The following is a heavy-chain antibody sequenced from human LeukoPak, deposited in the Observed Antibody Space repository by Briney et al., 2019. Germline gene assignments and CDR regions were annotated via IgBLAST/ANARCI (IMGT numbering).Heavy chain of an antibody. V-gene: IGHV1-69*13. CDR2: IIPIFGTA. D-gene: IGHD5-24*01. Sequence: SVKVSCKASGGTFSSYAISWVRQAPGQGLEWMGGIIPIFGTANYAQKFQGRVTITADESTSTAYMGLSSLRSEDTAVYYCAREAVEMATIHSYYYGMDVWGQGTTVTVSS. J-gene: IGHJ6*02. CDR1: GGTFSSYA. CDR3: AREAVEMATIHSYYYGMDV.